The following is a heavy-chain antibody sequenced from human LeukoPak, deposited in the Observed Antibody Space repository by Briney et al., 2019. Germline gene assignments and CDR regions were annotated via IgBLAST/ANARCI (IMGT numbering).Heavy chain of an antibody. J-gene: IGHJ6*02. V-gene: IGHV4-59*01. D-gene: IGHD6-13*01. CDR2: IYYSGST. CDR3: ARGGSSWRYYYYYYGMDV. CDR1: GVSISSYY. Sequence: PSETLSLTCTVSGVSISSYYWSWIRQPPGKGLEWIGYIYYSGSTNYNPSLKSRVTISVDTSKNQFSLKLSSVTAADTAVYYCARGGSSWRYYYYYYGMDVWGQGTTVTVSS.